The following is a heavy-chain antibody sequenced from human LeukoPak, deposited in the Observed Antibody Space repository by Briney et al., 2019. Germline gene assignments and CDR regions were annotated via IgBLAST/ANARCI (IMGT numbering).Heavy chain of an antibody. J-gene: IGHJ4*02. CDR1: GFTFSTYW. CDR3: ARALGDI. Sequence: GGSLRLSCAASGFTFSTYWIHWVRQAPGKGLVWVSRINGDGSSTSYGDSVKGRFTISRDNAKNTLYLQMNGLRVEDTAVYYCARALGDIRGQGTLVTVSS. CDR2: INGDGSST. V-gene: IGHV3-74*01.